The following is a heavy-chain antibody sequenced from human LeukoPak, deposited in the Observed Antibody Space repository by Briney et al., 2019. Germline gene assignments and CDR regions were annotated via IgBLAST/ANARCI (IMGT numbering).Heavy chain of an antibody. V-gene: IGHV4-34*01. CDR3: ARVLLWFGESWGWFDP. D-gene: IGHD3-10*01. CDR2: INHSGST. CDR1: GGSFSGYY. Sequence: SETLSLTCAVYGGSFSGYYWSWIRQPPGKGLEWIGEINHSGSTNYNPSLKSRVTTSVDTSKNQFSLKLSSVTAADTAVYYCARVLLWFGESWGWFDPWGQGTLVTVSS. J-gene: IGHJ5*02.